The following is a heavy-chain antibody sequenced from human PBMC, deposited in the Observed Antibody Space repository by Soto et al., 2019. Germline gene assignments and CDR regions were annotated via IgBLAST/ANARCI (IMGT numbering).Heavy chain of an antibody. J-gene: IGHJ6*03. CDR2: INHSGST. CDR1: RRSFSGYY. V-gene: IGHV4-34*01. CDR3: ARGYGGYDHSYYYYYMDV. Sequence: SETLSLTCAVNRRSFSGYYWSWMVHTPGKGLEWIGEINHSGSTNYNPSLKSRVTISVDTSKNQFSLKLSSVTAADTAVYYCARGYGGYDHSYYYYYMDVWGKGTTVT. D-gene: IGHD5-12*01.